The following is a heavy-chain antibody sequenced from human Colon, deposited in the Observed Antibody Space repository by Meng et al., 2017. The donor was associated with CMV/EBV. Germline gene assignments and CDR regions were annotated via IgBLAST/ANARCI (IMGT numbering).Heavy chain of an antibody. J-gene: IGHJ5*02. CDR3: AKQGSGGYNWFDP. CDR1: RFTFSSYA. V-gene: IGHV3-23*01. CDR2: ISGSGGST. D-gene: IGHD2-15*01. Sequence: GESLKISCAASRFTFSSYAMSWVRQAPGKGLEWVSAISGSGGSTYYADSVKGRFTISRDNSKNTLYLQMNSLRAEDTAVYYCAKQGSGGYNWFDPWGQGTLVTVSS.